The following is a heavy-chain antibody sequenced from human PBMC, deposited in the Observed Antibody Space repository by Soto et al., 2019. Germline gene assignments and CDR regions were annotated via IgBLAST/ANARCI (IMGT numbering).Heavy chain of an antibody. V-gene: IGHV1-18*01. CDR2: ISAHNGNT. CDR1: GYTFTSYG. CDR3: ARGRYGDY. Sequence: QVHLVQSGAEVKKPGASVKVSCKASGYTFTSYGITWVRQAPGQGLEWMGWISAHNGNTDYAQKLQGRVIVTRDTPTSTAYMELRSLRSDDTAVYYCARGRYGDYWGKGALVTVYS. J-gene: IGHJ4*02. D-gene: IGHD1-1*01.